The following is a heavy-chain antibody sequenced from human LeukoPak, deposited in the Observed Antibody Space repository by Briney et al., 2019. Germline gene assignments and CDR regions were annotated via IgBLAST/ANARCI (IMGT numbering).Heavy chain of an antibody. CDR2: IYYSGST. J-gene: IGHJ4*02. Sequence: SETLSLTCTVSGGSISSYYWSWIRQPPGKGLEWIGYIYYSGSTNYNPSLKSRVTISVDTSKNQFSLKLSSVTAADTAVYYCARGAYSNYLSVDYWGQGILVTVSS. CDR1: GGSISSYY. D-gene: IGHD4-11*01. V-gene: IGHV4-59*01. CDR3: ARGAYSNYLSVDY.